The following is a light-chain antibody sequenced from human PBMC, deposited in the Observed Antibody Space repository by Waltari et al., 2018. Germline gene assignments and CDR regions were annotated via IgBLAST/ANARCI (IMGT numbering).Light chain of an antibody. Sequence: TVMTQSPATLSVSPGQRATLSCRASQSLSNYLAWYQQNPGQAPRLLIYDASTRATGIPARFSGSGSGTEFTLAIRSLQSEDIAVYYCQQYGSWPLTFGGGTKVEFK. CDR2: DAS. CDR3: QQYGSWPLT. V-gene: IGKV3-15*01. J-gene: IGKJ4*01. CDR1: QSLSNY.